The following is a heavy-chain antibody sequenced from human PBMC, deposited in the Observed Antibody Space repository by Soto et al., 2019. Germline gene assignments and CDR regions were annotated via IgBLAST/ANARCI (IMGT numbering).Heavy chain of an antibody. CDR2: IHYSGST. CDR3: ARPHGGSSGWENCFDP. V-gene: IGHV4-59*01. J-gene: IGHJ5*02. CDR1: GGSISSYY. Sequence: QVQLQESGPGLVKPSETLSLTCTVSGGSISSYYWSWIRQPPGKGLEWIGYIHYSGSTNYNPSLKSRVLLSVDTSQNQFSLKLNSVTAADTAVYYCARPHGGSSGWENCFDPWGQGTLVTVSS. D-gene: IGHD6-25*01.